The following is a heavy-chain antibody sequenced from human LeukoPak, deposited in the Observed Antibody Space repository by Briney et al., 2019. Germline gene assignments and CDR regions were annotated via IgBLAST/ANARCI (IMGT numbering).Heavy chain of an antibody. CDR2: IKEDGSDK. D-gene: IGHD3-3*01. J-gene: IGHJ6*04. Sequence: GGSLRLSCLASGFTFSNSWMTWVRQAPGRGLEWVANIKEDGSDKQYVDSVRGRFTISRDNAKNSVSLQMDGLRAEDTAVYHCVRESDVWSGPGIGRPLDVWGKGATVTVSS. CDR3: VRESDVWSGPGIGRPLDV. V-gene: IGHV3-7*01. CDR1: GFTFSNSW.